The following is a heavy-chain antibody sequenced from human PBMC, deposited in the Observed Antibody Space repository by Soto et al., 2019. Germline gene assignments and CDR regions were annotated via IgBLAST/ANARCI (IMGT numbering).Heavy chain of an antibody. V-gene: IGHV3-23*01. CDR2: MSGSSSTT. CDR1: GLTFSNYA. D-gene: IGHD1-7*01. CDR3: AKNQERELPRVIDF. J-gene: IGHJ4*02. Sequence: GGSLRLSCATSGLTFSNYAMSRVRQAPGGGLEWVSSMSGSSSTTYYADSVRGRFTISRDRSKNTLYLQMSSLRAEDTALYYCAKNQERELPRVIDFGGQGTVLTVSS.